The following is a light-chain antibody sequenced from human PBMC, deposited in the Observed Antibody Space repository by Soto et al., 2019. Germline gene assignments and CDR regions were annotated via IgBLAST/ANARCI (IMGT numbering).Light chain of an antibody. CDR3: VQHAYSPQT. J-gene: IGKJ5*01. CDR2: LAS. CDR1: QSVGNNF. Sequence: EIVLTQSPGTLSLSPGERATLSCRASQSVGNNFLAWYQQKPGQAPRLLIYLASNRATGIPDRFSGSGSGTDFTLTISRLEPEDFAVYYCVQHAYSPQTFGQGTRLEIK. V-gene: IGKV3-20*01.